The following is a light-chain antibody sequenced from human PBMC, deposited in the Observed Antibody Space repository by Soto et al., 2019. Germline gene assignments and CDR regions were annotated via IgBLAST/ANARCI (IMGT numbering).Light chain of an antibody. CDR1: QGISSY. V-gene: IGKV1-8*01. CDR3: QQYYSYSLT. Sequence: AIRMTQSPSSFSASTGDRVTITCRASQGISSYLDWYQQKPGKAPKLLIYAASTLQSGVPSRFSGSGSWTDFTLTVSCLQSEDFATYYCQQYYSYSLTFGGGTKVDIK. J-gene: IGKJ4*01. CDR2: AAS.